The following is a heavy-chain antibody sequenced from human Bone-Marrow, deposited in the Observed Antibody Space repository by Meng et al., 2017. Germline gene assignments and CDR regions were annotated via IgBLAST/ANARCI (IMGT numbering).Heavy chain of an antibody. CDR1: GYSFTSYW. CDR2: IHPGDSDT. J-gene: IGHJ5*02. CDR3: ASSGLLWFGELFPSGVDP. Sequence: KVSCKGSGYSFTSYWIGWVRQMPGKGLEWMGIIHPGDSDTRYSPSFQGQVTISADKSISTAYLQWSSLKASDTAMYYCASSGLLWFGELFPSGVDPWGQGTLVTVSS. D-gene: IGHD3-10*01. V-gene: IGHV5-51*01.